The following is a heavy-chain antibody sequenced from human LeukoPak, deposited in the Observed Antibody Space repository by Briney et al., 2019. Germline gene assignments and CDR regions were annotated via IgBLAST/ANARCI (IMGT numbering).Heavy chain of an antibody. CDR1: GLTVSSCS. CDR3: AGDLGYSGSL. J-gene: IGHJ4*02. Sequence: GRTLRLSCAASGLTVSSCSVHWVRQAPGKGLEWVSYISSSSTYIYYADSVKGRFTVSRDNAKNSLFLQMNSLRAEDTAVYYCAGDLGYSGSLWGQGTLVTVSS. D-gene: IGHD2-15*01. CDR2: ISSSSTYI. V-gene: IGHV3-21*01.